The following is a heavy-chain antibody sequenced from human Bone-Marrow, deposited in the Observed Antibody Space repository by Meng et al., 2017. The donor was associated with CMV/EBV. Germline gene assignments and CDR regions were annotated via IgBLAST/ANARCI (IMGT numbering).Heavy chain of an antibody. J-gene: IGHJ3*02. CDR1: GFTFSNAW. Sequence: GESLKISCAASGFTFSNAWMSWVRQAPGKGLEWVGRIKSKTDGGTTDYAAPVKGRFTISRDDSKNTLYLQMNSLKTEDTAVYYCTTDYYYDSSGYYPDAFDIWGQGTRVTVSS. D-gene: IGHD3-22*01. V-gene: IGHV3-15*01. CDR2: IKSKTDGGTT. CDR3: TTDYYYDSSGYYPDAFDI.